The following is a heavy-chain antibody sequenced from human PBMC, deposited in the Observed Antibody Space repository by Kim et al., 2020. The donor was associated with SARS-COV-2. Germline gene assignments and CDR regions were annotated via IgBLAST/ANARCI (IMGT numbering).Heavy chain of an antibody. D-gene: IGHD3-22*01. Sequence: GGSLRLSCAASGFTFSSYAMSWVRQAPGKGLEWVSAISGSGGSTYYADSVKGRFTISRDNSKNTLYLQMNSLRAEDTAVYYCAKEEVTSRMIVLVIVHDKYFQHWGQGTLVTVSS. CDR2: ISGSGGST. V-gene: IGHV3-23*01. CDR3: AKEEVTSRMIVLVIVHDKYFQH. CDR1: GFTFSSYA. J-gene: IGHJ1*01.